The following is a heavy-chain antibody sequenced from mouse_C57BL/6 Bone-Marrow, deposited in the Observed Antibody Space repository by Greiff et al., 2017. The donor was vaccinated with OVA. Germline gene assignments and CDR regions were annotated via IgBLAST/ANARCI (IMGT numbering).Heavy chain of an antibody. CDR3: ARYGYDYDGVYCDY. J-gene: IGHJ2*01. Sequence: QVQLQQPGAELVKPGASVKMSCKASGYTFTSYWITWVKQRPGQGLEWIGDIYPGSGSTNYNEKFKSKATLTVDTSSSTAYRQLSSLTSEDSAVYYCARYGYDYDGVYCDYWGQGTTLTVSS. CDR2: IYPGSGST. D-gene: IGHD2-4*01. V-gene: IGHV1-55*01. CDR1: GYTFTSYW.